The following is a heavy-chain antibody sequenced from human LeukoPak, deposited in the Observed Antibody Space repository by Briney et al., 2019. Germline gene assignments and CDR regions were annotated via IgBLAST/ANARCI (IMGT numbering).Heavy chain of an antibody. V-gene: IGHV4-39*07. J-gene: IGHJ4*02. D-gene: IGHD6-6*01. Sequence: SETLSLTCTVSGASVSSGSYYWNWIRQPPGKGLEWIGEINHSGSTNYTPSLKSRVTISVDTSKNQFSLKLSSVTAADTAVYYCARGDGFLVDYWGQGTLVTVSS. CDR1: GASVSSGSYY. CDR2: INHSGST. CDR3: ARGDGFLVDY.